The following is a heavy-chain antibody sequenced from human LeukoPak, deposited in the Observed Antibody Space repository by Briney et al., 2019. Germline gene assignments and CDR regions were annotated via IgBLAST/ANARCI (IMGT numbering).Heavy chain of an antibody. Sequence: GGSLRLSCAASGFIFSRHAMSWVRQAPGKGLEWVSTTGLESVHTLCADSVQGRFTVSRDNSRNTLDLQMDSLRVDDTAVYYCAKGDDIGKHPTRAYYFDIWGQGTLVTVSS. CDR2: TGLESVHT. D-gene: IGHD5-24*01. CDR3: AKGDDIGKHPTRAYYFDI. V-gene: IGHV3-23*01. J-gene: IGHJ4*02. CDR1: GFIFSRHA.